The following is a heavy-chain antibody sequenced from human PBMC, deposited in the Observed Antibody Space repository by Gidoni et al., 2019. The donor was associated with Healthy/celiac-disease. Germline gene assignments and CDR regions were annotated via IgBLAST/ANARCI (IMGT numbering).Heavy chain of an antibody. CDR3: ARESGSGSYSRVFDY. J-gene: IGHJ4*02. Sequence: QVQLVQSGAEVKQPGASVKVSCKASGYTFTSYYMHWVRQAPGQGLEWMGIINPSGGSTSYAQKFQGRVTMTRDTSTSTVYMELSSLRSEDTAVYYCARESGSGSYSRVFDYWGQGTLVTVSS. V-gene: IGHV1-46*01. D-gene: IGHD1-26*01. CDR1: GYTFTSYY. CDR2: INPSGGST.